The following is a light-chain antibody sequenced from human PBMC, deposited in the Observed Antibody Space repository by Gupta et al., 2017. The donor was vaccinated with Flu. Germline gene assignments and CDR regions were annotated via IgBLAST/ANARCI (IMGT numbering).Light chain of an antibody. CDR1: SSNIGDKY. CDR2: EDN. J-gene: IGLJ3*02. CDR3: GTWDSSLSAAV. V-gene: IGLV1-51*02. Sequence: QSVLTQPPSVSAAPGQKVTISCSGSSSNIGDKYLSLYKKVPGTAPKLLIYEDNKRPSGIPDRFSGSKSGTSATLGSTGLQTGDEAEYYCGTWDSSLSAAVFGGGTKLTVL.